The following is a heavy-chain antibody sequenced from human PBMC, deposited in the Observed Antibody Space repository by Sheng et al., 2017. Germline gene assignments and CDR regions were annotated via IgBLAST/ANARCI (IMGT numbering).Heavy chain of an antibody. CDR1: GFTFSSYG. J-gene: IGHJ3*02. CDR3: AKGRWHKKLYDAFDI. V-gene: IGHV3-30*18. Sequence: QVQLVESGGGVVQPGRSLRLSCAASGFTFSSYGMHWVRQAPGKGLEWVAVISYDGSNKYYADSVKGRFTISRDNSKNTLYLQMNSLRAEDTAVYYCAKGRWHKKLYDAFDIWGQGTMVTVSS. CDR2: ISYDGSNK.